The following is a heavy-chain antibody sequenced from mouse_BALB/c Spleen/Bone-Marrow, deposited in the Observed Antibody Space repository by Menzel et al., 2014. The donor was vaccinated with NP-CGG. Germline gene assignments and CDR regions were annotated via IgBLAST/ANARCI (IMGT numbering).Heavy chain of an antibody. CDR3: ARDYGNYVRLAY. J-gene: IGHJ3*01. V-gene: IGHV7-3*02. Sequence: EVMLVESGGGLVQPGGSLRLSCATSGFTFTDYYMSWVRQPPGKALEWLGFIRNKANGYTTEYSASVKGRFTISRDNSQSILYLQMNTLRAEDSATYYCARDYGNYVRLAYWGQGTLVTVSA. CDR2: IRNKANGYTT. D-gene: IGHD2-1*01. CDR1: GFTFTDYY.